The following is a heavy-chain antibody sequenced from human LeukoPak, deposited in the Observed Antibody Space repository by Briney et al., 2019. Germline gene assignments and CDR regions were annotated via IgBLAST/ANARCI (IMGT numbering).Heavy chain of an antibody. J-gene: IGHJ4*02. CDR2: INHSGST. CDR1: GDSISSSSYY. Sequence: SETLSLTCTVSGDSISSSSYYWSWIRQPPGKGLEWIGEINHSGSTNYNPSLKSRVTISVDTSKNQFSLKLSSVTAADTAVYYCARAWDDYVWGSYRFDYWGQGTLATVSS. CDR3: ARAWDDYVWGSYRFDY. D-gene: IGHD3-16*02. V-gene: IGHV4-39*07.